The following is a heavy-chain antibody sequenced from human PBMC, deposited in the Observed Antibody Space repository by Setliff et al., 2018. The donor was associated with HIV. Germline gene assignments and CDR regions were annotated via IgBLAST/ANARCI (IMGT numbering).Heavy chain of an antibody. V-gene: IGHV1-69-2*01. D-gene: IGHD3-16*01. CDR2: IDPDRGDT. CDR1: GYTFPDYY. J-gene: IGHJ4*02. Sequence: GASVKVSCKVSGYTFPDYYIQWIRQAPGKGLEWMGLIDPDRGDTVYAEKFQYRVTITADRSLDTAYMKLSILRSEHTAMYFFAWGTQRPIDSWRQGTLVTVSS. CDR3: AWGTQRPIDS.